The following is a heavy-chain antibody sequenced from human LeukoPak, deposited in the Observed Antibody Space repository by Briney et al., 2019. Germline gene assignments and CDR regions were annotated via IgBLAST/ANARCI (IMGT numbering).Heavy chain of an antibody. CDR2: IHGNGETT. D-gene: IGHD3-16*01. J-gene: IGHJ3*01. CDR3: GRDPNGDYVGAFEF. V-gene: IGHV3-23*01. Sequence: PGGSLRLSCVGSGFTFSRYGLIWVRQAPGKGLEWVSGIHGNGETTYYGGSVKGRFTISRDNSKSTLYLQMNSLRVEDTAEYFCGRDPNGDYVGAFEFWGQGTKVAVSS. CDR1: GFTFSRYG.